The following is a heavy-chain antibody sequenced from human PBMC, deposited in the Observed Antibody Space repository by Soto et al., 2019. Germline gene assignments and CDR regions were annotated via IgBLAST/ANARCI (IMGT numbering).Heavy chain of an antibody. Sequence: PGGSLDFSCAASGFTFSSYAMSWVRQAPGKGLEWVSAISGSGGSTYYADSVKGRFTISRDNSKNTLYLQMNSLRAEDTAVYYCAKDCRFLYSSSYFDYWGQRTLVTVSS. D-gene: IGHD6-6*01. CDR3: AKDCRFLYSSSYFDY. J-gene: IGHJ4*02. CDR1: GFTFSSYA. CDR2: ISGSGGST. V-gene: IGHV3-23*01.